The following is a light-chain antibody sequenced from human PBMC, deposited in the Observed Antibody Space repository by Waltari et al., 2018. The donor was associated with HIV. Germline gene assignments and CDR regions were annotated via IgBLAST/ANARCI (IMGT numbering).Light chain of an antibody. J-gene: IGKJ1*01. CDR2: GAS. Sequence: IVLTQSPGSLSMSPGEGASLSCRASRAVTGDYLAWYQQKPGQPPRVLIYGASRRATGIPDRFTGSGSGADFTLTISRLEPEDFAVYYCQQYAATPRTFGQGTKVEIK. CDR3: QQYAATPRT. V-gene: IGKV3-20*01. CDR1: RAVTGDY.